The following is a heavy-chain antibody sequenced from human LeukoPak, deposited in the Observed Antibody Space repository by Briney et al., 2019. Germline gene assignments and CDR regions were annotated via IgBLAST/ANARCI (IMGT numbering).Heavy chain of an antibody. CDR3: ARDYAGYVGYFFFDY. CDR1: GFTFNNYA. D-gene: IGHD4-17*01. V-gene: IGHV3-23*01. CDR2: ISGGGETT. Sequence: GGSLRLSCAASGFTFNNYAMNWVRQAPGTGLEWVSSISGGGETTYYADSAKGRFTIPRDNSQNTLYLQMNSLRAEETAVYYCARDYAGYVGYFFFDYWGQGTLVTVSS. J-gene: IGHJ4*02.